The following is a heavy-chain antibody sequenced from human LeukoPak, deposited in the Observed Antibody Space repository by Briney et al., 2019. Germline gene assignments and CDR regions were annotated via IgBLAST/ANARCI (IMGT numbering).Heavy chain of an antibody. V-gene: IGHV1-18*01. CDR1: GYTFTSYA. J-gene: IGHJ4*02. CDR3: ARDPKAVAAFDY. Sequence: ASVKVSCKASGYTFTSYAMHRVRQAPGQRLEWMGWISAYNGNTNYAQKLQGRVTMTTDTSTSTAYMELRSLRSDDTAVYYCARDPKAVAAFDYWGQGTLVTVSS. CDR2: ISAYNGNT. D-gene: IGHD6-19*01.